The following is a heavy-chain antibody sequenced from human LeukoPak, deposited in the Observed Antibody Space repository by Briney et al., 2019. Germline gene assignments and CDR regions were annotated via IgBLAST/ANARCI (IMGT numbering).Heavy chain of an antibody. D-gene: IGHD2-15*01. J-gene: IGHJ6*03. V-gene: IGHV4-39*01. Sequence: SETLSLTCTLSGDSLGRSSSYGAWFRRPPGRGLGGIGRMYYSGRTSYNPSLRRRVTISVDTSKNQFSLSLSSLTPATTAVYYCARVSAVVAASFSGYYYYMDVWGKGTTVTVSS. CDR3: ARVSAVVAASFSGYYYYMDV. CDR2: MYYSGRT. CDR1: GDSLGRSSSY.